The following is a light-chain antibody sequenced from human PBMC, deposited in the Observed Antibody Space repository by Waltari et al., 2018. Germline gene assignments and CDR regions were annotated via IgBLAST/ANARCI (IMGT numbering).Light chain of an antibody. CDR2: SNN. V-gene: IGLV1-44*01. J-gene: IGLJ2*01. CDR1: SPNIGRDT. CDR3: AAWDDSLNGLV. Sequence: QSVLPQPPSASRTPGQRVTIPRSGISPNIGRDTVPWYHRLPGPAPKVLIYSNNHRPSGVPVRFSGSKYGTSASLAISGLQSEDEADYYCAAWDDSLNGLVFGGGTKLTVL.